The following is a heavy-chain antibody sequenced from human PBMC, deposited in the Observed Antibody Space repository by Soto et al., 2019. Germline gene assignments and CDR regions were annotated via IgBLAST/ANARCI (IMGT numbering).Heavy chain of an antibody. CDR3: ARPYTMVDAFDI. V-gene: IGHV5-51*01. CDR1: GYSFTTYW. Sequence: XESLKLSWKFSGYSFTTYWIGLVLQMPGKGLEWMGVIYPGDSDTRYSPSFQGQVTISADKSISTAYLQWRSLKASDNAIYYCARPYTMVDAFDIWGQGTMVTVS. CDR2: IYPGDSDT. D-gene: IGHD3-10*01. J-gene: IGHJ3*02.